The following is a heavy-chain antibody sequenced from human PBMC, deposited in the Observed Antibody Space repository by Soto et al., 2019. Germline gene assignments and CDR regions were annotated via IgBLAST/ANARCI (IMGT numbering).Heavy chain of an antibody. D-gene: IGHD6-13*01. CDR1: GGSISSGGYY. V-gene: IGHV4-31*03. J-gene: IGHJ6*03. CDR3: ARGDVAAADYYYYYMDV. CDR2: IYYSGST. Sequence: SETLSLTCTVSGGSISSGGYYWSWIRQHPGKGLEWIGYIYYSGSTYYNPSLKSRVTISVDTSKNQFSLKLSSVTAADTAVYYCARGDVAAADYYYYYMDVWGKGTTVTVSS.